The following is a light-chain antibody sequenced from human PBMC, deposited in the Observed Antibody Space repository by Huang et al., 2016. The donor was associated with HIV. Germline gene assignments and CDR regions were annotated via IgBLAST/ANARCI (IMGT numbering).Light chain of an antibody. V-gene: IGKV1D-13*01. CDR2: DAA. Sequence: QLTQSPSSLSASVGDRVTITCRASQGISNTLAWYQQKPGKAPKLLIYDAASLQTGAPSRFSVSGSGTDFTLTINSLQPEDCATYYCQQFNHYPLTFGGGTKVEIE. CDR1: QGISNT. J-gene: IGKJ4*01. CDR3: QQFNHYPLT.